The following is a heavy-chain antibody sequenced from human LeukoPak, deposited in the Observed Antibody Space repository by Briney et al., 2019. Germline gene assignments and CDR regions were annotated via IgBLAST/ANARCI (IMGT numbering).Heavy chain of an antibody. CDR2: INHSGST. CDR3: KFGGVIADQEYYFDY. D-gene: IGHD3-16*02. J-gene: IGHJ4*02. V-gene: IGHV4-34*01. Sequence: SETLSLTCAVYGDSFSGYYWSWIRQPPGKGLEWIGEINHSGSTNYNPSLKSRVTISVDTSKNQFSLKLSSVTAADTAVYYCKFGGVIADQEYYFDYWGQGTLVTVSS. CDR1: GDSFSGYY.